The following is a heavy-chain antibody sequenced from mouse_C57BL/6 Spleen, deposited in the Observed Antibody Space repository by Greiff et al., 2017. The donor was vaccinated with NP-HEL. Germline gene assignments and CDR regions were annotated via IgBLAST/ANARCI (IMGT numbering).Heavy chain of an antibody. CDR2: IHPNSGST. J-gene: IGHJ3*01. V-gene: IGHV1-64*01. D-gene: IGHD2-4*01. CDR1: GYTFTSYW. Sequence: QVQLQQSGAELVKPGASVKLSCKASGYTFTSYWMHWVKQRPGQGLEWIGMIHPNSGSTNYNEKFKSKATLTVDKSSSTAYMQLSSLTSEDSAVYYCARRRYYDYTWFAYWGQGTLVTVSA. CDR3: ARRRYYDYTWFAY.